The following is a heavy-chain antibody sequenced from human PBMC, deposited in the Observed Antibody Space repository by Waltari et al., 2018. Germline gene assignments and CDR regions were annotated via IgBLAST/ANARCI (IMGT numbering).Heavy chain of an antibody. J-gene: IGHJ2*01. CDR2: ISSRRSFI. CDR3: ARAVRPLAIGSGYFDV. V-gene: IGHV3-21*01. D-gene: IGHD2-15*01. CDR1: YT. Sequence: YTMSWVRQAPGKGLEWVASISSRRSFITYADSVKGRFSISRDDAKNSLSLQMNSLRDADTAVYYCARAVRPLAIGSGYFDVWGRGTLVTVSS.